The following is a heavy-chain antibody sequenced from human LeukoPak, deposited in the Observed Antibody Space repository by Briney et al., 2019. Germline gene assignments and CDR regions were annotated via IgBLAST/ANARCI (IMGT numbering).Heavy chain of an antibody. Sequence: PGGSLRLSCAASGLSFSSFAMSGVRQGPARGLEWVSSIIGNGETFYADSVKGRVTLSSDSSRNTVYFQLNNLRVEDTAIYYCATASWVASTDAVRWGQGNLVTVSS. CDR3: ATASWVASTDAVR. CDR2: IIGNGET. D-gene: IGHD3-16*01. V-gene: IGHV3-23*01. J-gene: IGHJ4*02. CDR1: GLSFSSFA.